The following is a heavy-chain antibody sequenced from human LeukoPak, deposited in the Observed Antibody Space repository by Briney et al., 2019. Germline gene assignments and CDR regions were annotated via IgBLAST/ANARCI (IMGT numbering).Heavy chain of an antibody. CDR1: GGSISSGGYS. V-gene: IGHV4-61*08. Sequence: SETLSLTCAVSGGSISSGGYSWSWIRQPPGKGLEWIGYIYYTGKTNYNPSLKSRVTISIDTSRNQFSLKVTSVTAADTAVYYCARDGSSTFEFWGQGALVTVSS. CDR3: ARDGSSTFEF. CDR2: IYYTGKT. D-gene: IGHD6-19*01. J-gene: IGHJ4*02.